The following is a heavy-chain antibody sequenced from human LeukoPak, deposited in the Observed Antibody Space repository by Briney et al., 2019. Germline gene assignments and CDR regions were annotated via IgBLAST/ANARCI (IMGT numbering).Heavy chain of an antibody. CDR3: ARGGLQYSSGIDY. D-gene: IGHD6-19*01. Sequence: PGGSLRLSCAASRFTFSSYAMHWVRQAPGKGLEWVAVMSYDGRNKYYADSVKGRFTISRDNSKNTLYLQMNSLRTEDTAVYYCARGGLQYSSGIDYWGQGTLVTVSS. CDR1: RFTFSSYA. J-gene: IGHJ4*02. CDR2: MSYDGRNK. V-gene: IGHV3-30-3*01.